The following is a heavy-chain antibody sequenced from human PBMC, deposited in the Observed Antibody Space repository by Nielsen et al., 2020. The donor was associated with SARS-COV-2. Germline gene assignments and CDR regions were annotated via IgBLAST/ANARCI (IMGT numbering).Heavy chain of an antibody. CDR1: GCSIISGGYS. V-gene: IGHV4-30-2*01. CDR3: ARDRYCSGGSCPYNWFDP. Sequence: SDTLSLTFAVSGCSIISGGYSWSWIRQPPGKGLEWIGYIYHSGSTYYNPSLKSRVTISVDRYKNQFSLKLSSVTAADTAVYYCARDRYCSGGSCPYNWFDPWGQGTLVTVSS. D-gene: IGHD2-15*01. J-gene: IGHJ5*02. CDR2: IYHSGST.